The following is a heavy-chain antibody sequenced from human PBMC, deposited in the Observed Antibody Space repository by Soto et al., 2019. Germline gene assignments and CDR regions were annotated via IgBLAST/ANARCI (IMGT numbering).Heavy chain of an antibody. Sequence: GSLRLSCSASGFTFSSYAMHCVRQAPGKGLEYVSGVRGNGDPPFYADSVKGRFTISRDNSKNTLYLQMSGLSADDTAVYYCVKSRGGNNFDFFDWGQGALVTVYS. V-gene: IGHV3-64D*06. CDR2: VRGNGDPP. J-gene: IGHJ4*02. CDR3: VKSRGGNNFDFFD. D-gene: IGHD5-12*01. CDR1: GFTFSSYA.